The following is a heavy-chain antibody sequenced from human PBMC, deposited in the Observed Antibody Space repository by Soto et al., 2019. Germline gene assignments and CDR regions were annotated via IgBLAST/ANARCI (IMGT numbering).Heavy chain of an antibody. CDR1: GFTFSSYA. D-gene: IGHD6-13*01. Sequence: QVQLVESGGGVVQPGRSRRLSCAASGFTFSSYAMHWVRQAPGKGLEGVAVISYDGSNKYYADSVKGRFTISRDNSKNTLYLQMNSLRAEDTAVYYCARDYSSSWPYYYYYYGMDVWGQGTTVTVSS. J-gene: IGHJ6*02. CDR2: ISYDGSNK. V-gene: IGHV3-30-3*01. CDR3: ARDYSSSWPYYYYYYGMDV.